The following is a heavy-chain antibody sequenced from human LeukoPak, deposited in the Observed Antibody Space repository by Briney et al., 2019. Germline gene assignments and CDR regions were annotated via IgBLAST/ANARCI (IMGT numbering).Heavy chain of an antibody. Sequence: KPSETLSLTCTVSGGSISTSNYYWGWIRQPPGKGLEWIGNIFYSGSTYYSPSLKSRVTISLDTYRNQFYLKLNSVTAADTAVYYCAKSNSYGFVGIWGQGTMVTVSS. CDR3: AKSNSYGFVGI. CDR2: IFYSGST. J-gene: IGHJ3*02. CDR1: GGSISTSNYY. D-gene: IGHD3-16*02. V-gene: IGHV4-39*07.